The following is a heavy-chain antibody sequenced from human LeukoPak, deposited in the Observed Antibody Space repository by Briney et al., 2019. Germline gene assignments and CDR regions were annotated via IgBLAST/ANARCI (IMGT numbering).Heavy chain of an antibody. D-gene: IGHD3-22*01. J-gene: IGHJ4*02. CDR1: GVSISSYY. CDR2: IYYSGST. Sequence: SETLSLTCTVSGVSISSYYWSWVRQPPGKGLEWIWYIYYSGSTNYNPSFKSRVTISVDTTKNQFSLKLSSVTAADTLGYYCAKRTYFYDSSGYYFDCWGQGTLVTVSS. CDR3: AKRTYFYDSSGYYFDC. V-gene: IGHV4-59*01.